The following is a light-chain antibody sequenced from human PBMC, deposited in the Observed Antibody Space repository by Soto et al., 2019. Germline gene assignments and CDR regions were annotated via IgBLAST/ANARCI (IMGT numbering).Light chain of an antibody. CDR2: DAS. CDR1: QSLSSGY. V-gene: IGKV3D-20*01. J-gene: IGKJ1*01. CDR3: QQSYSRPRA. Sequence: EIVLTQSPATLSLSPGERATLSCGASQSLSSGYLAWYQLKPGLAPRLLIYDASSRANGIPDRFSGSGYGTDFTLTISSLQPEDFATYFCQQSYSRPRAFGQGTKVEIK.